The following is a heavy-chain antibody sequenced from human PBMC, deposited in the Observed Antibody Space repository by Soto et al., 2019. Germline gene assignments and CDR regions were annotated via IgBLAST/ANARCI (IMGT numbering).Heavy chain of an antibody. CDR1: GFTVSSYA. J-gene: IGHJ4*02. CDR2: ISGSGGST. V-gene: IGHV3-23*01. CDR3: AKGTQVTIFGVVIMNGLDY. D-gene: IGHD3-3*01. Sequence: GGSLRLSCAASGFTVSSYAMSWVRQAPGKGLEWVSAISGSGGSTYYADSVKGRFTISRDNSKNTLYLQMNSLRAEDTAVYYCAKGTQVTIFGVVIMNGLDYWGREPWSPSPQ.